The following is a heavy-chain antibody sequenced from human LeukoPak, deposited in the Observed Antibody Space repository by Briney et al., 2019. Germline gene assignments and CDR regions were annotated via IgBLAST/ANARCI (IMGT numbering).Heavy chain of an antibody. Sequence: GASVKVSCKASGYTFTSYGISWVRQAPGQGLEWMGWISAYYGNTNYAQKLQCRVTMTTDTSTSTAYMELRSLRSDDTAVYYCARAREWPDDAFDIWREGTMVTVSS. J-gene: IGHJ3*02. CDR3: ARAREWPDDAFDI. CDR2: ISAYYGNT. V-gene: IGHV1-18*01. D-gene: IGHD3-3*01. CDR1: GYTFTSYG.